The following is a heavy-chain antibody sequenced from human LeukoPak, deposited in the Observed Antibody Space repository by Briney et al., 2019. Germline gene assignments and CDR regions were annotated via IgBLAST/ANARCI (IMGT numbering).Heavy chain of an antibody. V-gene: IGHV4-59*01. J-gene: IGHJ3*02. D-gene: IGHD3-22*01. CDR2: IYYSGST. Sequence: SETLSLTCTVSGGSLSSYYWSWIRQPPGKGLEWIGYIYYSGSTNYNPSLKSRVTISVDTSKNQFSLKLSSVTAADTAVYYCARDLYYYDSSGYPHAFDIWGQGTMVTVSS. CDR3: ARDLYYYDSSGYPHAFDI. CDR1: GGSLSSYY.